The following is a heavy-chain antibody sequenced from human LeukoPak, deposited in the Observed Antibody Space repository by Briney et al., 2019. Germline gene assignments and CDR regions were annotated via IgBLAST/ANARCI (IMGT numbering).Heavy chain of an antibody. V-gene: IGHV4-39*01. J-gene: IGHJ4*02. Sequence: PSETLSLTCTVSGGSISSSSYYWGWIRQPPGKGLEWIGSIYYSGSTYYNPSLKSRVTISVDTSKNQFSLKLSSVTAADTAVYYCATLQYSSSWYVREGYFDYWGQGTLATVSS. D-gene: IGHD6-13*01. CDR1: GGSISSSSYY. CDR2: IYYSGST. CDR3: ATLQYSSSWYVREGYFDY.